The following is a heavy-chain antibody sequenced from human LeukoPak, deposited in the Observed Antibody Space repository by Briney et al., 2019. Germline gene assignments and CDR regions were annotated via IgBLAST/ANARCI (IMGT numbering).Heavy chain of an antibody. CDR1: GYTFTSYD. CDR2: MNPNSGNT. D-gene: IGHD6-19*01. J-gene: IGHJ4*02. Sequence: AASVKVSCKASGYTFTSYDINWVRRATGQGLEWMGWMNPNSGNTGYAQKFQGRVTMTRNTSISTAYMELSSLRSEDTAVYYCARPPSRRAVAGLNYWGQGTLVTVSS. V-gene: IGHV1-8*01. CDR3: ARPPSRRAVAGLNY.